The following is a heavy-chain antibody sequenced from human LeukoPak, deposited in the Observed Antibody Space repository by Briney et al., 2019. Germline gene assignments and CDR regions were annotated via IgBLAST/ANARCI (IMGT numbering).Heavy chain of an antibody. D-gene: IGHD6-13*01. Sequence: GGSLRLSCAASGFTFGGSSIHWVRQASGKGLEWVGLIRTKANTYATAYAASVTGRFTISRDDSKTTSYLQMNSLKTEDTALYFCTTSYSGNSWYDWFGPWGQGTLVTVSS. CDR1: GFTFGGSS. CDR2: IRTKANTYAT. CDR3: TTSYSGNSWYDWFGP. J-gene: IGHJ5*02. V-gene: IGHV3-73*01.